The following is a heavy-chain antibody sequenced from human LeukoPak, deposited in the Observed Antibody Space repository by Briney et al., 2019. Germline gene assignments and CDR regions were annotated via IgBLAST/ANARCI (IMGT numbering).Heavy chain of an antibody. CDR2: IYYSGST. CDR3: ARVPHYYFGYGYFDT. D-gene: IGHD3-10*01. V-gene: IGHV4-34*01. J-gene: IGHJ4*02. CDR1: GGSFSSYY. Sequence: SETLSLTCAVYGGSFSSYYWGWIRQPPGKGLEWIGSIYYSGSTYYNPSLKSRVTISVDSSKKQFSLTLTSMTAADTAVYYCARVPHYYFGYGYFDTWGQGTRVTVSS.